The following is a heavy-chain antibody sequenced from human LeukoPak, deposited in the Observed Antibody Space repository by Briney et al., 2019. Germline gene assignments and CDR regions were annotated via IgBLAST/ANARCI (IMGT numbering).Heavy chain of an antibody. CDR3: ARGLGMTTVPETRGPDAFDI. CDR1: GYTFTGYY. D-gene: IGHD4-11*01. V-gene: IGHV1-2*02. Sequence: ASVKVSCKASGYTFTGYYMHWVRQAPGQGLEWMGWINPNSGGTNYAQKFQGRVTMTRATSISTAYMELSRLRSDDTAVYYCARGLGMTTVPETRGPDAFDIWGQGTMVTVSS. CDR2: INPNSGGT. J-gene: IGHJ3*02.